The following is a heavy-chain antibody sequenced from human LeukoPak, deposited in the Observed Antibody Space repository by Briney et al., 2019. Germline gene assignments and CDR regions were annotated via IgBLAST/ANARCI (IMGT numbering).Heavy chain of an antibody. V-gene: IGHV4-59*12. D-gene: IGHD1-26*01. Sequence: SETLSLTCTVSGGSLSRYYWSWIRQPPGKGLEWIGYISYSGSTNYNPSLKSRVTISVDMSKPQFSLKLSSVTASDTAVYYFARGRYREINDVDAGGFYYMDVWGKGTTVTVSS. CDR2: ISYSGST. CDR3: ARGRYREINDVDAGGFYYMDV. J-gene: IGHJ6*03. CDR1: GGSLSRYY.